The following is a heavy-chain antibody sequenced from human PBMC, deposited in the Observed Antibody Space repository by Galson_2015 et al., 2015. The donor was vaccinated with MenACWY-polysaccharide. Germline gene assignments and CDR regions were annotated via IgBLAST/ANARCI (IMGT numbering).Heavy chain of an antibody. V-gene: IGHV3-48*02. CDR3: ARVLKGLVGATPDY. CDR2: ISSGGTI. Sequence: APGQGLEWVSYISSGGTIYYADSVKGRFTISRDNAKNSLYLQMNSLRDDDTAVYYCARVLKGLVGATPDYWGQGTRVTVSS. D-gene: IGHD1-26*01. J-gene: IGHJ4*02.